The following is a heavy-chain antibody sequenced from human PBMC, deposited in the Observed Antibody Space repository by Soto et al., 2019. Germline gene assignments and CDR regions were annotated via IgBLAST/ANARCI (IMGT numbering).Heavy chain of an antibody. CDR2: IYHTGNA. V-gene: IGHV4-30-2*01. D-gene: IGHD1-7*01. J-gene: IGHJ5*02. CDR1: GGSLTNAGYS. CDR3: ARNWNYVGMNWFDP. Sequence: LLQASGSGLVRPSQTLSLTCAVSGGSLTNAGYSWTWIRRAPGQGLEWIGHIYHTGNAYYNPSLKSRVTISLDMSKSHFSLNLTSVIAADTAIYYCARNWNYVGMNWFDPWGQGILVTVSS.